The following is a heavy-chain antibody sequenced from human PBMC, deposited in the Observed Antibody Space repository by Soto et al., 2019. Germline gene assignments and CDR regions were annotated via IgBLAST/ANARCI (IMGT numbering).Heavy chain of an antibody. CDR1: GFSFSSDA. CDR2: ISGSDGKT. V-gene: IGHV3-23*01. CDR3: ARWNYLAY. Sequence: EVQLLESGGGLVQPGGSLRLSCAASGFSFSSDAMSWVRQAPGKGLVWVSTISGSDGKTFYADSVKGRFSISRDTSDNTLYLQMNSLRADDTAIYYCARWNYLAYWGQGARVTVSS. D-gene: IGHD2-15*01. J-gene: IGHJ4*02.